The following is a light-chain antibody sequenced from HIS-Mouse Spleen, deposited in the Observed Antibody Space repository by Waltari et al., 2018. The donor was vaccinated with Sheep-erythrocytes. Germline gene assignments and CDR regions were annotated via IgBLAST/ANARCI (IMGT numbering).Light chain of an antibody. Sequence: EIVMTQSPATLSLSPGERATLPCRPSQSVSSSYLSWYQQKPGQAPRPLIYGASTRATGIPARFSGSGSGTDFTRTISGLQPEDFAVYYCQQDYNLRTFGQGTKVEIK. V-gene: IGKV3D-7*01. J-gene: IGKJ1*01. CDR2: GAS. CDR1: QSVSSSY. CDR3: QQDYNLRT.